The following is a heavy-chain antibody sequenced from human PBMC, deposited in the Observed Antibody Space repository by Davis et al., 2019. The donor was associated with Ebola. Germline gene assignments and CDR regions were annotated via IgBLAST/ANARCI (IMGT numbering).Heavy chain of an antibody. CDR3: ARQDVVPAARSYWYFDL. Sequence: PGGSLRLSCAASGFTFSGSAMHWVRQASGKGLEWVGRIRSKANSYATAYAASVKGRFTISRDDSKNTLYLQMNSLRAEDTAVYYCARQDVVPAARSYWYFDLWGRGTLVTVSS. D-gene: IGHD2-2*01. CDR2: IRSKANSYAT. V-gene: IGHV3-73*01. CDR1: GFTFSGSA. J-gene: IGHJ2*01.